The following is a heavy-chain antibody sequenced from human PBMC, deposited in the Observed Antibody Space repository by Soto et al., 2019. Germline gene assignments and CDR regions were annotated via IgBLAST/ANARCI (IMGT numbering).Heavy chain of an antibody. CDR2: LHSGGDT. J-gene: IGHJ6*02. V-gene: IGHV3-53*04. D-gene: IGHD3-10*01. Sequence: EVQLVESGGGLVQPGGSLRLSCAASGIPVSSNYMTWVRQAPGKGLEWVSVLHSGGDTYYANSVKGRFTISRHDSTNTRFLQMNSLTPEDTAVYYCARDGPYYYASRMDVWGQGTTVTVSS. CDR1: GIPVSSNY. CDR3: ARDGPYYYASRMDV.